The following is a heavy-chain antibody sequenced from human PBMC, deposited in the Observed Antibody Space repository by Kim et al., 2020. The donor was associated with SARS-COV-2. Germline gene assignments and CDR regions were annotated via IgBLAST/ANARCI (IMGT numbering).Heavy chain of an antibody. V-gene: IGHV3-48*02. CDR2: STT. J-gene: IGHJ4*02. D-gene: IGHD3-16*01. CDR3: MHGGGFVY. Sequence: STTYYADSERGRFTISRDNEKNSLYLQMNSLGDEDTAVYYCMHGGGFVYWGQGTLVTVSS.